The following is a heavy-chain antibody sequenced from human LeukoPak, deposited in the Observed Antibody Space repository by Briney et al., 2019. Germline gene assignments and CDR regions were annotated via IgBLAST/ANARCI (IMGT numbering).Heavy chain of an antibody. CDR2: FYTSGTT. CDR1: GVSISSDSYY. CDR3: ARSELSCSGGSCPTRYAFDV. J-gene: IGHJ3*01. V-gene: IGHV4-61*02. D-gene: IGHD2-15*01. Sequence: PSETLSLTCTVSGVSISSDSYYWSWIRQPAGKGLEWIGRFYTSGTTNYNPSLKSRVTISVDTSKNQFSLKLRSVTAADTALYYCARSELSCSGGSCPTRYAFDVWGQGTVVTASS.